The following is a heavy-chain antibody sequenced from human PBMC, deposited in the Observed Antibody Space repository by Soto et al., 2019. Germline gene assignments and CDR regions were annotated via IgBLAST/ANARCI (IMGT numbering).Heavy chain of an antibody. CDR1: GGSISSSSYY. J-gene: IGHJ5*02. V-gene: IGHV4-39*01. D-gene: IGHD3-3*01. Sequence: SETLSLTCTVSGGSISSSSYYWGWIRQPPGKGLEWIGSIYYSGSTYYNPSLKSRVTISVDTSKNQFSLKLSSVTAADTAVYYCARGARFLEWLLSEGWFDPWGQGTLVTVSS. CDR2: IYYSGST. CDR3: ARGARFLEWLLSEGWFDP.